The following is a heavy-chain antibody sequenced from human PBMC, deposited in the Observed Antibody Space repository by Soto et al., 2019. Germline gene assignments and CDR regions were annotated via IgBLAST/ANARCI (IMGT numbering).Heavy chain of an antibody. J-gene: IGHJ6*02. CDR1: GYTFTSYG. CDR3: AGRSDTAMVMADYNYYYYGMDV. Sequence: ASVKVSCKASGYTFTSYGISWVRQAPGQGLEWMGWISAYNGNTNYAQKLQGRVTMTTDTSTSTAYMELRSLRSDDTAVYYCAGRSDTAMVMADYNYYYYGMDVWGQGTTVTVSS. D-gene: IGHD5-18*01. CDR2: ISAYNGNT. V-gene: IGHV1-18*01.